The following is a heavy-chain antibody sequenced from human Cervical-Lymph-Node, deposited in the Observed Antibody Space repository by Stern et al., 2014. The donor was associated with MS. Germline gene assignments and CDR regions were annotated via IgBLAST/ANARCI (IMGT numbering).Heavy chain of an antibody. V-gene: IGHV1-58*01. D-gene: IGHD3-22*01. CDR2: IVVGRGNT. CDR1: GFTFTSSA. CDR3: AAEPMYYSDSVGAFDI. Sequence: VQLVQSGPEVKKPGTSVKVSCKASGFTFTSSAVQWVRQARGQRLEWIGWIVVGRGNTNYAQKFQERVTITRDMSTSTAYMELSSLRSEDTAVYYCAAEPMYYSDSVGAFDIWGQGTMVTVSS. J-gene: IGHJ3*02.